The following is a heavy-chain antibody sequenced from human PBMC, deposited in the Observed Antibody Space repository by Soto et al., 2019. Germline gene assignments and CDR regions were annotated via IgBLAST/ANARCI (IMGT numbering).Heavy chain of an antibody. V-gene: IGHV1-3*01. J-gene: IGHJ4*02. D-gene: IGHD3-9*01. CDR1: GYTFTSYA. CDR3: ASTQSTVLRYFDWVSSAFDY. Sequence: GASVKVSCKASGYTFTSYAMHWVRQAPGQRLEWMGWINAGNGNTKYSQKFQGRVTITRDTSASTVYLELSSLRSEDTAVYYCASTQSTVLRYFDWVSSAFDYWGQGTLVTVSS. CDR2: INAGNGNT.